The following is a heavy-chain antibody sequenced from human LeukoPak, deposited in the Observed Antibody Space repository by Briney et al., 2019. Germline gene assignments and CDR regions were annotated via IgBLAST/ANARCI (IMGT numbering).Heavy chain of an antibody. V-gene: IGHV3-74*01. D-gene: IGHD2/OR15-2a*01. CDR2: ISTDGSSS. CDR3: ASYLTSIPSGMEV. J-gene: IGHJ6*02. Sequence: GGSLRLSCAASGFTFSRYWMHWLRQGPGKGLVWVSRISTDGSSSTYADSVKGRFTISRDNGMNTLYLQMNSLRAEDTAVYYCASYLTSIPSGMEVWGQGTTVIVSS. CDR1: GFTFSRYW.